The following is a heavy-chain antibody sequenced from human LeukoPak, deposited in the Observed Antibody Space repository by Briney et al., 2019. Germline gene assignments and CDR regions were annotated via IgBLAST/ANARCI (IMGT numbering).Heavy chain of an antibody. J-gene: IGHJ6*03. CDR2: ISSSSDII. CDR1: GLTFSSFS. CDR3: VRVRYSSSSHYMDV. D-gene: IGHD6-6*01. Sequence: PGGSLRLSCAASGLTFSSFSMNWVRQAPGKGLEWVSYISSSSDIIHYADSVNGRFTISRDNAKKSLYLEMNSLRAEDTAVYYCVRVRYSSSSHYMDVWGKGTTVTVSS. V-gene: IGHV3-48*04.